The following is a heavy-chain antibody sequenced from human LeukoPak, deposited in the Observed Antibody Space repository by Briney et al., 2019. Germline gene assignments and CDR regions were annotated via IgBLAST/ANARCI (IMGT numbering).Heavy chain of an antibody. CDR3: ARDLRIQLWLQFDY. D-gene: IGHD5-18*01. Sequence: PSETLSLTCTVSGYSISSGYYWGWIRQPPGKGLEWIGSIYHSGSTYYNPSLKSRVTISVDTSKNQFSLKLSSVTAADTAVYYCARDLRIQLWLQFDYWGQGTLVTVSS. J-gene: IGHJ4*02. V-gene: IGHV4-38-2*02. CDR2: IYHSGST. CDR1: GYSISSGYY.